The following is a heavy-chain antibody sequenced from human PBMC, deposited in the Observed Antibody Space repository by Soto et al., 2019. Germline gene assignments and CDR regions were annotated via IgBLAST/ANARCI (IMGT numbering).Heavy chain of an antibody. D-gene: IGHD3-10*01. CDR3: ASEFITMVLGVIIIDDAFDI. CDR1: GYTLTGLA. J-gene: IGHJ3*02. Sequence: ASVKGSCKVSGYTLTGLAMHWVRQAPGKGLEWMGGFDPEDGETIYAQKFQGRVTMTEDTSTDTAYMELSSLRSEDTAVYYCASEFITMVLGVIIIDDAFDIWGQ. CDR2: FDPEDGET. V-gene: IGHV1-24*01.